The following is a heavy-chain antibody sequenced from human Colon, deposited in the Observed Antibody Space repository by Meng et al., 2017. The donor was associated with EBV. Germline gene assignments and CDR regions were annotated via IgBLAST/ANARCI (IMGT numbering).Heavy chain of an antibody. D-gene: IGHD6-19*01. CDR2: IYYSGST. CDR1: GGSVSSGGYS. J-gene: IGHJ4*02. V-gene: IGHV4-31*02. CDR3: ARVSSGWDYFDY. Sequence: HVQRQGSGPDLVKPSQTLSLHCTVSGGSVSSGGYSWTCIRQHPGKGLEWFGHIYYSGSTFYNPPLKRRVIISIDTSKNQFSLNLRSVTAADTAVYYCARVSSGWDYFDYWGQGTLVTVSS.